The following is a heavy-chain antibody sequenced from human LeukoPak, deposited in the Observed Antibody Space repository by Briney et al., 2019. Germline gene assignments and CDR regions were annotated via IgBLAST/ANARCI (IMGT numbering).Heavy chain of an antibody. CDR3: ARGCSSTSCLVDV. V-gene: IGHV4-30-4*08. CDR2: IYYSGST. J-gene: IGHJ6*02. CDR1: GGSFSGYY. Sequence: SETLSLTCAVYGGSFSGYYWSWIRQPPGKGLEWIGYIYYSGSTYYNPSLKSRVTISVDTSKNQFSLKLSSVTAADTAVYYCARGCSSTSCLVDVWGQGTTVTVSS. D-gene: IGHD2-2*01.